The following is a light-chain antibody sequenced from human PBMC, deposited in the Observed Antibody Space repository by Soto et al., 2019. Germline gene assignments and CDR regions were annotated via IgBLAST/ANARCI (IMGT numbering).Light chain of an antibody. CDR1: QSVSTS. Sequence: EIVLTQSPATLSLSPGERAILPCRASQSVSTSLAWYQQRPGQAPRLLIYDVSNRAAGVPARFSGSGSGTDFTLTISNLEPEDFAIYYCQERSNWPRLTFGGGTTVEIK. J-gene: IGKJ4*01. CDR3: QERSNWPRLT. V-gene: IGKV3-11*01. CDR2: DVS.